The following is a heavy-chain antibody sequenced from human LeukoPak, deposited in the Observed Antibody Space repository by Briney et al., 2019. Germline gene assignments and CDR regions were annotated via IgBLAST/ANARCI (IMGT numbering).Heavy chain of an antibody. D-gene: IGHD3-9*01. J-gene: IGHJ4*02. V-gene: IGHV4-39*01. CDR2: IYYSGST. Sequence: SETLSLTCTVSGGSISSSSYYWGWIRQPPGKGLEWIGSIYYSGSTYYNPSLKSRVTISVDTSKNQFSLKLSSVTAADTAVYYCARTYYGILTGYQQPDDYWGQGTLVTVSS. CDR3: ARTYYGILTGYQQPDDY. CDR1: GGSISSSSYY.